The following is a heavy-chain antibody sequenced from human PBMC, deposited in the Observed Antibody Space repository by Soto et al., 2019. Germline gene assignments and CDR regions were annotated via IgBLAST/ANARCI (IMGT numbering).Heavy chain of an antibody. Sequence: GGSLRLSCAASGFTFSSYWMSWVRQAPGKGLEWVANIKQDGSEKYYVDSVKGRFTISRDNAKNSLYLQMNSLRAEDTAVYYCARDRGGTYDYIWGSYRSYYFDYWGQGTLVTVSS. J-gene: IGHJ4*02. V-gene: IGHV3-7*01. CDR1: GFTFSSYW. CDR2: IKQDGSEK. CDR3: ARDRGGTYDYIWGSYRSYYFDY. D-gene: IGHD3-16*02.